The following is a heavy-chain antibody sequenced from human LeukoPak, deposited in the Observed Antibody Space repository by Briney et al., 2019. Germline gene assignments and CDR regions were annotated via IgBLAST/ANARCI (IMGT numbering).Heavy chain of an antibody. CDR2: SYFMSKCYH. V-gene: IGHV6-1*01. CDR3: ARDPAXXXGMDV. D-gene: IGHD2-2*01. J-gene: IGHJ6*02. CDR1: GXSVSIXXXX. Sequence: TFVXSGXSVSIXXXXXNWXXXXPXXGXEWXVISYFMSKCYHHYAFSVRSRMTTTPDTTKNQFYQQLSSVTPEDTAVYYCARDPAXXXGMDVWGQGTPVTXS.